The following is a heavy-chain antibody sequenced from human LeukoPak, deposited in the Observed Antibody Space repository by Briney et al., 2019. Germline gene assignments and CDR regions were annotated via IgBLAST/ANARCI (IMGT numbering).Heavy chain of an antibody. Sequence: SETLSLTCAVSGYSISSGYYWGWIRQPPGKGLEWIGSIYHSGSTYYNPSLKSRVTISVDTSKNQFSLKLSSVTAADTAVYYRAGAVVVVPAAIIDNWFDPWGQGTLVTVSS. V-gene: IGHV4-38-2*01. CDR3: AGAVVVVPAAIIDNWFDP. D-gene: IGHD2-2*01. J-gene: IGHJ5*02. CDR1: GYSISSGYY. CDR2: IYHSGST.